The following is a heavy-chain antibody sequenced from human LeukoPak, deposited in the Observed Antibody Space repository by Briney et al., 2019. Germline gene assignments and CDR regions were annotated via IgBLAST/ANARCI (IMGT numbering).Heavy chain of an antibody. D-gene: IGHD1-26*01. CDR3: ARGGSNDAFDI. CDR1: GYTFTSYY. CDR2: ISPSGYST. V-gene: IGHV1-46*01. J-gene: IGHJ3*02. Sequence: ASVKVSCKASGYTFTSYYMHWVRQAPGQGLEWMGMISPSGYSTSYAQKFQGRVTMTSDMSTSTVYMELSSLRSEDTAVYYCARGGSNDAFDIWGQGTMVTVSS.